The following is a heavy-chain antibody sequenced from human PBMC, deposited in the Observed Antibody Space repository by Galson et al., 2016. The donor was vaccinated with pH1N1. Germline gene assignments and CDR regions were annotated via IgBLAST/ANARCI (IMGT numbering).Heavy chain of an antibody. Sequence: SVKVSCKASGGTFNSYSINWVRQAPGQGLEWMGRVVPSFGTTNFAQKFQGRVTMTADKSTNTANMDLSSLTFDDTAVYYCARSGLLVPYFDYWGLGTLVTVSS. CDR1: GGTFNSYS. D-gene: IGHD2-21*02. V-gene: IGHV1-69*06. CDR3: ARSGLLVPYFDY. J-gene: IGHJ4*02. CDR2: VVPSFGTT.